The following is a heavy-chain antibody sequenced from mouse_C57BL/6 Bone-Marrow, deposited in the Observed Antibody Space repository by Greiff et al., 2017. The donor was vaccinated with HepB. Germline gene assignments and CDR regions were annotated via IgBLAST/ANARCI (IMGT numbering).Heavy chain of an antibody. CDR2: IYPGDGDT. Sequence: QVHVKQSGPELVKPGASVKISCKASGYAFSSSWMNWVKQRPGKGLEWIGRIYPGDGDTNYNGKFKGKATLTADKSSSTAYMQLSSLTSEDSAVYFCASPWYFDVWGTGTTVTVSS. V-gene: IGHV1-82*01. CDR3: ASPWYFDV. CDR1: GYAFSSSW. J-gene: IGHJ1*03.